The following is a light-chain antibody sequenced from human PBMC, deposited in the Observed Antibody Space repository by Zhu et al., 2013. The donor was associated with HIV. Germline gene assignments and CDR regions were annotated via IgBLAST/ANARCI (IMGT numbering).Light chain of an antibody. V-gene: IGKV1-9*01. CDR2: AAS. Sequence: DIQLTQSPSFLSASVGDRVIIACRASQDIGRYLAWYQQKSGKAPKLLIFAASTVQSGVPSRFSGSGSGTEFTLTISSLQPDDFATYYCQHYYTNPAFGGGTKVGIK. CDR1: QDIGRY. CDR3: QHYYTNPA. J-gene: IGKJ4*02.